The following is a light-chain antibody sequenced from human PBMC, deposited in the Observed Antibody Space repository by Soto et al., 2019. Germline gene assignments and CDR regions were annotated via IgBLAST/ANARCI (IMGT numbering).Light chain of an antibody. CDR1: QSVSSN. Sequence: EIVMTQSPATLAVSPGERATVSCRAIQSVSSNLAWYQQRPGQAPRLLIYGASTRATGIPARFSGSGSGTELTLTLRSLQYEAFAVYYCQQYTHWWTFAQGPQV. J-gene: IGKJ1*01. V-gene: IGKV3-15*01. CDR3: QQYTHWWT. CDR2: GAS.